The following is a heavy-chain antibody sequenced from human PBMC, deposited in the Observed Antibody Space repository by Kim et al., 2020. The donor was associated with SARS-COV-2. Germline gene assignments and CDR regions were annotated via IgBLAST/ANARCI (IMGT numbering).Heavy chain of an antibody. CDR3: ARGGSTVTKRNWFDP. CDR2: IYYSGST. V-gene: IGHV4-59*13. J-gene: IGHJ5*02. Sequence: SETLSLTCTVSGGSISSYYWSWIRQPPGKGLEWIGYIYYSGSTNYNPSLKSRVTISVDTSKNQFSLKLSSVTAADTAVYYCARGGSTVTKRNWFDPWGQG. D-gene: IGHD4-17*01. CDR1: GGSISSYY.